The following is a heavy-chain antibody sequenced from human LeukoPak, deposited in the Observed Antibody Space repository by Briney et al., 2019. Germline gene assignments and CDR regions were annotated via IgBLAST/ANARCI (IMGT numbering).Heavy chain of an antibody. D-gene: IGHD2-2*01. CDR3: ARDMTTARYCSSTSCYVPPDY. V-gene: IGHV1-46*01. Sequence: GASVKVSCKASGYTFTSYYMDWVRQAPGQGLEWMGIINPSGGSTSYAQKFQGRVTMTRGTSTSTVYMELSSLRSEDTAVYYCARDMTTARYCSSTSCYVPPDYWGQGTLVTVSS. CDR2: INPSGGST. J-gene: IGHJ4*02. CDR1: GYTFTSYY.